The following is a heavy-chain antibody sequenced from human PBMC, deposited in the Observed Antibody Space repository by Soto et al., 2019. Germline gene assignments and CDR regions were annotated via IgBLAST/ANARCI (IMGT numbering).Heavy chain of an antibody. CDR3: AREDTLVVSGAFDI. Sequence: GVSLRLSCAASGFTVSSNYMSWVRQAPGKGLEWVSVIYSGGSTYYADSVKGRFTISRDNSKNTLYLQMNSLRAEDTAVYYCAREDTLVVSGAFDIWGQGTMVTVSS. CDR1: GFTVSSNY. D-gene: IGHD2-15*01. J-gene: IGHJ3*02. V-gene: IGHV3-53*01. CDR2: IYSGGST.